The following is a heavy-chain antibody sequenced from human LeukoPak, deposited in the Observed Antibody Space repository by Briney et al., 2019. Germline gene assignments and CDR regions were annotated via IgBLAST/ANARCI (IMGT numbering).Heavy chain of an antibody. CDR3: AKDQDTAMGH. Sequence: GGSLRLSCAGSGFTFSSYWMHWVRQAPGKGLVWVSRISTDASSTTYADSVKGRFTISRDNAKDTLYLQMNSLRAEDTAVYYCAKDQDTAMGHWGQGTLVTVSS. CDR1: GFTFSSYW. V-gene: IGHV3-74*01. D-gene: IGHD5-18*01. CDR2: ISTDASST. J-gene: IGHJ4*02.